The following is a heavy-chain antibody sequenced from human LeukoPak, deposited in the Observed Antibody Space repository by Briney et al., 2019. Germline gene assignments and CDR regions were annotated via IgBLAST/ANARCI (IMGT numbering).Heavy chain of an antibody. D-gene: IGHD1-20*01. CDR2: ISPGGGST. Sequence: GASVKVSCKASGYTFTAYYIHWVRQAPGQGPEWMGVISPGGGSTTYAQKFQGRVTMTRDTSTNTVYMELSSLRSEDTAVYYCARAYNWNDKFDYWGQGTLVTVSS. V-gene: IGHV1-46*01. J-gene: IGHJ4*02. CDR3: ARAYNWNDKFDY. CDR1: GYTFTAYY.